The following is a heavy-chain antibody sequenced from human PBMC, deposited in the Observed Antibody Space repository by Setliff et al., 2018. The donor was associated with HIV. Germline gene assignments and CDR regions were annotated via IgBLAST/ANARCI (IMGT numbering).Heavy chain of an antibody. CDR1: GGSISSSSYY. D-gene: IGHD6-19*01. CDR3: ARGTLYRGGGYGTYYFDD. J-gene: IGHJ4*02. V-gene: IGHV4-39*07. CDR2: FYYSGNT. Sequence: KTSETLSLTCTVSGGSISSSSYYWGWIRQPPGKGLEWIGSFYYSGNTYYNPSLKSPVTISVDTSKNQFSLNLRSVTAADTAVYNRARGTLYRGGGYGTYYFDDWGQGTLVTVS.